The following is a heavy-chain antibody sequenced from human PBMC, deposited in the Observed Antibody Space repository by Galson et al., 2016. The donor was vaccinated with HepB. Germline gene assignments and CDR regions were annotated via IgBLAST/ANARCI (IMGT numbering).Heavy chain of an antibody. Sequence: SLRLSCEASGFSFSLYGMHWVRQAPGKGLEWVALIWYDGETKYSADSVRGRFTISRDNSDNTLYLHMNSLRAEDTAVYYCARARYSSSWFGDFDYWGQGTLVIVSS. CDR3: ARARYSSSWFGDFDY. D-gene: IGHD6-19*01. CDR1: GFSFSLYG. V-gene: IGHV3-33*01. CDR2: IWYDGETK. J-gene: IGHJ4*02.